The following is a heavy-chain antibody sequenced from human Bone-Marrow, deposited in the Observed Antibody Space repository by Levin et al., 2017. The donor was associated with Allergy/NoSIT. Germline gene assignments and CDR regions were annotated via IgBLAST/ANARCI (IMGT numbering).Heavy chain of an antibody. Sequence: GGSLRLSCKGSGYSFTSYWIGWVRQMPGKGLEWMGIIYPGDSDTRYSPSFQGQVTISADKSISTAYLQWSSLKASDTAMYYCARLSDRIAFDIWGQGTMVTVSS. CDR2: IYPGDSDT. V-gene: IGHV5-51*01. CDR1: GYSFTSYW. J-gene: IGHJ3*02. CDR3: ARLSDRIAFDI.